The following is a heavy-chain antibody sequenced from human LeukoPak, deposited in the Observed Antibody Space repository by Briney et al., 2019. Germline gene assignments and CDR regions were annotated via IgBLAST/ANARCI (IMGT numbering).Heavy chain of an antibody. D-gene: IGHD6-13*01. V-gene: IGHV3-9*01. Sequence: PGGSLRLSCAASGFTFDDYAMHWVRQAPGKGLEWVSGISWNSGSIGYADSVKGRFTISRDNAKNSLYLQMNSLRAEDTALYYCAKGALGQQLHKHAFDIWGQGTMVTVSS. J-gene: IGHJ3*02. CDR2: ISWNSGSI. CDR1: GFTFDDYA. CDR3: AKGALGQQLHKHAFDI.